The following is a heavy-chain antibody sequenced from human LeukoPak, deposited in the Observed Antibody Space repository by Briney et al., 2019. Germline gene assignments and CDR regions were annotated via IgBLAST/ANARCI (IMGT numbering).Heavy chain of an antibody. V-gene: IGHV4-59*08. Sequence: SETLSLTCTVSSGSISSYYWSWIRQPPGKGLEWIGYIYYSGSTNYNPSLKSRVTILVDTSKNQFSLKLSSVTAADTAVYYCARGRPDGSGSYYKFDPWGQGTLVTVSS. D-gene: IGHD3-10*01. CDR1: SGSISSYY. CDR2: IYYSGST. CDR3: ARGRPDGSGSYYKFDP. J-gene: IGHJ5*02.